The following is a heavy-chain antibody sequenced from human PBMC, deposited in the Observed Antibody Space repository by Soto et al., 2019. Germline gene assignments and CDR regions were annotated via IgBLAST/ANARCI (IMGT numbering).Heavy chain of an antibody. D-gene: IGHD3-10*01. CDR2: INPGNGNT. Sequence: ASVKVSCKASGGGNLRDYRTTWVRQAPGQRLEWMGWINPGNGNTKHSQKFQGRVTITTDTSASTAYMEVSSLRSEDTAVYYCALNFYGSGSYFDYWGHGTLVTVSS. CDR3: ALNFYGSGSYFDY. J-gene: IGHJ4*01. CDR1: GGGNLRDYR. V-gene: IGHV1-3*01.